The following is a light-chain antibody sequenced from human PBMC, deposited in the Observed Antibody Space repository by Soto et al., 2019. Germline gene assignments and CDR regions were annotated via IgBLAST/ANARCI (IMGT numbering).Light chain of an antibody. Sequence: QSALTQPASVSGSPGQSITISCTGTSSDVGHYNHVSWYQQHPGKAPKLILYEGFKRPSGVSNRFSGSKSGNTVSLIISGLQTEDEADYSCSSYADLILFGGGTKLTV. CDR1: SSDVGHYNH. V-gene: IGLV2-23*01. CDR3: SSYADLIL. CDR2: EGF. J-gene: IGLJ2*01.